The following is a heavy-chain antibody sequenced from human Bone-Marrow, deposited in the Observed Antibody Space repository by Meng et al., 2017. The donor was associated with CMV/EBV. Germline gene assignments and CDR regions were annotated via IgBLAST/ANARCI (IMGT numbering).Heavy chain of an antibody. D-gene: IGHD2-2*02. CDR1: GFTFSSYS. V-gene: IGHV3-21*01. Sequence: GESLKISCAASGFTFSSYSMNWVRQAPGKGLECVSSISSSSSYIYYADSVKGRFTISRDNAKNSLYLQMNSLRAEDTAVYYCASLVVVPAAIPYYYGMDVWAQGTTVTVSS. J-gene: IGHJ6*02. CDR2: ISSSSSYI. CDR3: ASLVVVPAAIPYYYGMDV.